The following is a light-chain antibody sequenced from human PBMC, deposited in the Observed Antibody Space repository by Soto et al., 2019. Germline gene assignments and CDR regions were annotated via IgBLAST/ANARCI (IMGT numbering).Light chain of an antibody. CDR3: AAWDDSLNGFYV. CDR1: SSNIGTNT. Sequence: QSVLTQPPSASGTPGQRVTISCSGSSSNIGTNTVNWYQQLPGTAPKLLIYSNHQRPSGVPDRFSGSKSGTSASLAISGLQSEDEADYYCAAWDDSLNGFYVFGTGTKLTVL. V-gene: IGLV1-44*01. J-gene: IGLJ1*01. CDR2: SNH.